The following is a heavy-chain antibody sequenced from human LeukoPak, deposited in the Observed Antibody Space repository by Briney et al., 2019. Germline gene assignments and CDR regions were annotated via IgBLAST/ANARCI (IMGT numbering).Heavy chain of an antibody. J-gene: IGHJ6*02. CDR1: GFTFSSYG. V-gene: IGHV3-33*01. CDR3: ARDAEYSSSLYYYYGMDV. D-gene: IGHD6-6*01. Sequence: GRSLRLSCAASGFTFSSYGMHWVRQAPGKGLEWVAVIWYDGSNKYYADSVKGRFTISRDNSKNTLYLQMNSLRVEDTAVYYCARDAEYSSSLYYYYGMDVWGQGTTVTVSS. CDR2: IWYDGSNK.